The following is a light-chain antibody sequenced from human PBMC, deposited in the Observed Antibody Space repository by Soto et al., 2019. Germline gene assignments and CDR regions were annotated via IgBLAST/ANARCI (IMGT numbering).Light chain of an antibody. CDR1: SSDVGGYNS. CDR2: DVR. Sequence: QSVLTQPRSVSGSPGQSVTISCTGTSSDVGGYNSVSWYQHHPGKAPKLIIYDVRKRPSGVPDRFSGSKSGNTASLTISGLQAEDEADYYCCSYAGSYTYVFETGTKLTVL. CDR3: CSYAGSYTYV. V-gene: IGLV2-11*01. J-gene: IGLJ1*01.